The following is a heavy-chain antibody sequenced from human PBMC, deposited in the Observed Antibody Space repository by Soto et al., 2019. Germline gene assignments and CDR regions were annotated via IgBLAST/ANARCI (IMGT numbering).Heavy chain of an antibody. CDR3: ARAFRRGYCSSTSCSRFDP. V-gene: IGHV1-46*01. D-gene: IGHD2-2*01. CDR1: GYTFTSYY. CDR2: INPSGGST. J-gene: IGHJ5*02. Sequence: ASVEVSCKASGYTFTSYYMHWVLQAPGQGLEWMGIINPSGGSTSYAQKFQGRVTMTRDTSTSTVYMELSSLRSEDTAVYYCARAFRRGYCSSTSCSRFDPWGQGTLVTVSS.